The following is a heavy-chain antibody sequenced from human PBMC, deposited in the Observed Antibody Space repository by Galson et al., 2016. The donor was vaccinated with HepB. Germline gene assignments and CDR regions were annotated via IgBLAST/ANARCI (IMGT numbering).Heavy chain of an antibody. CDR3: ARLYCGRDCNSGHYYYGMDV. J-gene: IGHJ6*02. CDR1: GFTFSSYT. D-gene: IGHD2-21*01. CDR2: ISSREDYI. Sequence: SLRLSCAASGFTFSSYTMNWVRQAPGKGLEWVSSISSREDYIFYSDSVKGRFTISRDNAKDSVYLQMNSLRVEDTAVYYCARLYCGRDCNSGHYYYGMDVWGQGTTVTVSS. V-gene: IGHV3-21*01.